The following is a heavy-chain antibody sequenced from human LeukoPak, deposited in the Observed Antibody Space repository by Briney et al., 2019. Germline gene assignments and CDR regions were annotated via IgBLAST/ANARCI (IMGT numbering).Heavy chain of an antibody. J-gene: IGHJ4*02. Sequence: GGSLRLSCAASGFTFSSYGMHWVRQAPGKGLEWVAVISYDGSNKYYADSVKGRFTISRDNSKNTLYLQMNSLRAEDTAVYYCAKELYGSGSPFDYWGQGTLVTVSS. V-gene: IGHV3-30*18. CDR1: GFTFSSYG. CDR2: ISYDGSNK. D-gene: IGHD3-10*01. CDR3: AKELYGSGSPFDY.